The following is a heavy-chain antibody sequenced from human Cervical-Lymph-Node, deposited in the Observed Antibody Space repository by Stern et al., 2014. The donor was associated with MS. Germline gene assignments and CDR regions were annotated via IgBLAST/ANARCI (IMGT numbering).Heavy chain of an antibody. CDR2: ISRDWSRT. CDR1: GLTFSNYW. J-gene: IGHJ4*02. D-gene: IGHD4-17*01. CDR3: TRTTTEAEDFDY. V-gene: IGHV3-74*02. Sequence: EVQLVESGGGVVQPGGSLRLSCAASGLTFSNYWMHWVRQAPGTGLAGVSRISRDWSRTTYADSVKGRFTISRDNAKETLYVQMNSLKAEDTAVYYCTRTTTEAEDFDYWGQGTLVTVSS.